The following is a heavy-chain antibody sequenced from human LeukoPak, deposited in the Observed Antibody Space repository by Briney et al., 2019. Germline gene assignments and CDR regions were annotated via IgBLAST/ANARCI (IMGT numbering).Heavy chain of an antibody. CDR3: ASSRSGYDSDYAFDI. V-gene: IGHV1-2*04. D-gene: IGHD5-12*01. CDR2: INPNSGGT. CDR1: GYTFTGYY. J-gene: IGHJ3*02. Sequence: ASVKVSCKASGYTFTGYYMHWVRQAPGQGLEWMGWINPNSGGTNYAQKFQGWVTMTRDTSISTAYMELSRLRSDDTVVYYCASSRSGYDSDYAFDIWGQGTMVTVSS.